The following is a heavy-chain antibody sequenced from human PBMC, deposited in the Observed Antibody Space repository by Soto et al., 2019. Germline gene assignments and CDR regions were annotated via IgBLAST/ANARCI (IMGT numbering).Heavy chain of an antibody. CDR1: GFSLSTSGMC. V-gene: IGHV2-70*01. D-gene: IGHD3-22*01. Sequence: ESGPTLVNPTQTLTLTCTFSGFSLSTSGMCVSWIRQPPGKALEWLALIDWDDDKYYSTSLKTRPTISKDTSKNQVVLTMTNMDPVDTATYYCARMGGSGYYLNDWFDPWGQGTLVTVSS. CDR2: IDWDDDK. CDR3: ARMGGSGYYLNDWFDP. J-gene: IGHJ5*02.